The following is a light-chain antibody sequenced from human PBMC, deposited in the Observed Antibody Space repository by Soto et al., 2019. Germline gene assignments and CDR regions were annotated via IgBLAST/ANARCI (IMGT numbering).Light chain of an antibody. CDR3: QQYGSPLT. J-gene: IGKJ4*01. Sequence: EIVLTQSPGTLSLSPGERATLSCRASQSVSSSYLAWYQQKPGQAPRLLIYGVSSRATGIPDRFSGSGSGTDFTLTISRLEPEDFAVYYCQQYGSPLTFGGGTKVDI. CDR2: GVS. CDR1: QSVSSSY. V-gene: IGKV3-20*01.